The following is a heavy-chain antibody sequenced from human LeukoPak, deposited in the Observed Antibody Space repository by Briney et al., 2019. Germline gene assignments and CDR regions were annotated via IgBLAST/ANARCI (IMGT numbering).Heavy chain of an antibody. CDR1: GYSFTSYW. J-gene: IGHJ3*02. V-gene: IGHV5-51*01. Sequence: PGESLKISCKGSGYSFTSYWIGWVRQMPGKGLEWMGIIYPGDSDTRYSPSFQGQVTISADKSISTAYLQWSSLKASDTAMYYCATPTYSSSWYVGAFDIWGQGTMVTVSS. CDR3: ATPTYSSSWYVGAFDI. D-gene: IGHD6-13*01. CDR2: IYPGDSDT.